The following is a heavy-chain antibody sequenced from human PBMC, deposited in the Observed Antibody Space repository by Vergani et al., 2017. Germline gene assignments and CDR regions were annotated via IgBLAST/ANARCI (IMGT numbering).Heavy chain of an antibody. V-gene: IGHV4-34*01. Sequence: QVQLQQWGAGLLKPSETLSLSCAVYGWSFSGYYWSWIRQPPGKGLEWIGEINHSGSTNYNPSLKSRVTISVDTSKNQFSLKLSSVTAADTAVYYCARAGAPGKRLWFGGRWVDYWGQGTLVTVSS. CDR2: INHSGST. CDR3: ARAGAPGKRLWFGGRWVDY. D-gene: IGHD3-10*01. J-gene: IGHJ4*02. CDR1: GWSFSGYY.